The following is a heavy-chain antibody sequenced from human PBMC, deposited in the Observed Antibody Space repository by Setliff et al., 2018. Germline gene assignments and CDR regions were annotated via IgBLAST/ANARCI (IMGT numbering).Heavy chain of an antibody. CDR1: GYSFTSYW. Sequence: GESLKISCQGSGYSFTSYWIGWVRQMPGKGLEWMGIIYPGDSDTRYSPSFQGQVTISADKSIRTAYLQWSSLKASDTAMYYCATRDPKTYYYDSSGYYSHDAFDIWGQGTMVTVSS. D-gene: IGHD3-22*01. V-gene: IGHV5-51*01. CDR3: ATRDPKTYYYDSSGYYSHDAFDI. CDR2: IYPGDSDT. J-gene: IGHJ3*02.